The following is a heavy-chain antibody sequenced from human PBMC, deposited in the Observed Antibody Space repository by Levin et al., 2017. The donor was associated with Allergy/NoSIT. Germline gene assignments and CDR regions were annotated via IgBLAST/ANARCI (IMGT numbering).Heavy chain of an antibody. Sequence: TSETLSLTCLASGGSFSSTTYHWAWIRQSPGKGLEWIGSLYFGGTTYYNPSLRSRVTISVDTSKNQFSLKLSPATAADTAIYFCARRFLNDIGGMDVWGQGTTVTVSS. J-gene: IGHJ6*02. CDR1: GGSFSSTTYH. V-gene: IGHV4-39*01. CDR3: ARRFLNDIGGMDV. CDR2: LYFGGTT. D-gene: IGHD3-16*01.